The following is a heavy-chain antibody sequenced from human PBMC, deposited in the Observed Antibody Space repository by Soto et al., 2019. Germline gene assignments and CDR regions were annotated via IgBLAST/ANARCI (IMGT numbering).Heavy chain of an antibody. Sequence: EVQLVESGGGLVQPGGSLRLSCAASGFTFSSYAMHWVRQAPGKGLEYVSAISSNGGSTYYANSVKGRFTISRDNSKNTLYLQMGSRRAEDMAVYYCARDPGVGYSSGWYNPYYFDYWGQGTLVTVAS. CDR3: ARDPGVGYSSGWYNPYYFDY. CDR2: ISSNGGST. D-gene: IGHD6-19*01. J-gene: IGHJ4*02. CDR1: GFTFSSYA. V-gene: IGHV3-64*01.